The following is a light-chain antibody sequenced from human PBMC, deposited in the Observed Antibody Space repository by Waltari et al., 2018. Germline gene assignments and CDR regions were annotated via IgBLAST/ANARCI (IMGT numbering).Light chain of an antibody. CDR3: QQRISWPLIA. Sequence: EIVLTQSPATLSLSPGERATLSCRASQSVSTYLAWDQQKPGQAPRLLIYDASNRAAGIPARFSGSGSGTDFTLTISSLEPEDFAVYYCQQRISWPLIAFGPGTKVEI. V-gene: IGKV3-11*01. CDR1: QSVSTY. CDR2: DAS. J-gene: IGKJ3*01.